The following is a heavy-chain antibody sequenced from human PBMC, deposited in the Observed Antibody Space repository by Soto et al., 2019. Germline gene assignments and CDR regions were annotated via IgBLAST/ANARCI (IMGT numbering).Heavy chain of an antibody. D-gene: IGHD7-27*01. CDR1: GVSISNNY. V-gene: IGHV4-59*01. Sequence: QVQLQESGPGLVKPSETLSLTCTVSGVSISNNYWSWIRQPPGKGLEWIGYIYYNGNTNYNPSLKSRVTMSVDASRNQISLKLTTGTAADTAVYYCTRANWYSEYWGQGTLVTVSS. J-gene: IGHJ4*02. CDR3: TRANWYSEY. CDR2: IYYNGNT.